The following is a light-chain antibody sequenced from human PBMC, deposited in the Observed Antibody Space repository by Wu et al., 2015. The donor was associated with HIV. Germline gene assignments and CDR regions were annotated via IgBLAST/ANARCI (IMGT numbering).Light chain of an antibody. Sequence: EIVMTQSPATLSVSPGERATLSCGASQSVSSNLAWYQQKPGQAPRLLIYGASTRATGVPARFNGSGSETEFTLTISGLQSEDFAVYYCQQSRTFGGGTKVEIK. CDR1: QSVSSN. CDR2: GAS. CDR3: QQSRT. V-gene: IGKV3-15*01. J-gene: IGKJ4*01.